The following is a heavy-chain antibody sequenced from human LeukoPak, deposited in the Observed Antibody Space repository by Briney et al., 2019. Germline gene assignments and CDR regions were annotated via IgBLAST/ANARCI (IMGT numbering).Heavy chain of an antibody. CDR3: ARCGPENVPDY. J-gene: IGHJ4*02. CDR2: IYYSGST. D-gene: IGHD1-14*01. V-gene: IGHV4-39*01. CDR1: GGSISSSSYY. Sequence: PSETLSLTCTVSGGSISSSSYYWGWIRQPPGKGLEWIGSIYYSGSTYYNPSLKSRVTISVDTSKNQFSLKLSSVTAADTAVYYCARCGPENVPDYWGQGTLVTVSS.